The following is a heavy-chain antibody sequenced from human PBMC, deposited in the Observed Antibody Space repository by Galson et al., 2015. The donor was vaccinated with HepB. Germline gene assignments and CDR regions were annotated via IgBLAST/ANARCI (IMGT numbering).Heavy chain of an antibody. J-gene: IGHJ4*02. CDR2: ISSSSSTI. V-gene: IGHV3-48*01. CDR3: ARPEVGRAEYYFDY. D-gene: IGHD1-26*01. Sequence: SLRLSCAASGFTFSSYSMNWVRQAPGKGLEWVSYISSSSSTIYYADSVKGRFTISRDNAKNSLYLQMNSLRAEDTAVYYCARPEVGRAEYYFDYWGQGTLVTVSS. CDR1: GFTFSSYS.